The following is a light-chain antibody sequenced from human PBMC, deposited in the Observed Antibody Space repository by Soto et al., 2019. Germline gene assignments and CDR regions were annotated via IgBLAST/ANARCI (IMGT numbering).Light chain of an antibody. Sequence: QSVLTQPASVSGSPGQSITISCNGTSSDVGGYNYVSWYQQYPGTAPKNMIYDVTNRPSGVSNRFSGSKSGNTASLTISGLQPEDEADYYCTAFTSSTPRWVFGGGTKVTVL. CDR3: TAFTSSTPRWV. J-gene: IGLJ3*02. CDR2: DVT. V-gene: IGLV2-14*01. CDR1: SSDVGGYNY.